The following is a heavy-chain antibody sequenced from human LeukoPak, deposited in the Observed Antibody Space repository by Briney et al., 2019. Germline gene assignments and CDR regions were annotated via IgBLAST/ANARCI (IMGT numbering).Heavy chain of an antibody. CDR1: GGTFIIYT. V-gene: IGHV1-69*04. Sequence: SVKVSCKASGGTFIIYTISWVRQAPGQGLEWMGRIIPILGIANYAQKFQGRVTITADKSTSTAYMELSSLRSEDTAVYYCARDLGYSSGWPRNYYYGMDGWGQGTTGTVSS. D-gene: IGHD6-19*01. CDR3: ARDLGYSSGWPRNYYYGMDG. CDR2: IIPILGIA. J-gene: IGHJ6*02.